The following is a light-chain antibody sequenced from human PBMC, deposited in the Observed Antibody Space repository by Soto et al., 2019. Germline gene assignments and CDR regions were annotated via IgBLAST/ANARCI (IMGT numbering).Light chain of an antibody. CDR3: APWHDSLRAVV. Sequence: QSVLTQSPSASATPGQRVTISCSGGRSNIGTYAVNWYQQLPGTAPTLLIFRNHQRPSGVPDRFSGSKSRTSPSLAISGPQSADEADYYCAPWHDSLRAVVFGGGTKLTVL. V-gene: IGLV1-44*01. CDR1: RSNIGTYA. CDR2: RNH. J-gene: IGLJ2*01.